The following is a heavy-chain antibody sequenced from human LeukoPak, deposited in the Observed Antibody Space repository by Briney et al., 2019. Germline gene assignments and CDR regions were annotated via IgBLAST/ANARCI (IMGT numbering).Heavy chain of an antibody. CDR2: IYIDGST. CDR3: ARVPYSTRYYMDV. J-gene: IGHJ6*03. CDR1: GDSFSSYY. V-gene: IGHV4-4*07. D-gene: IGHD6-13*01. Sequence: SETLSLTCNVSGDSFSSYYWGWIRQPAGKGLEWIGRIYIDGSTTYNPSLKSRFTMSVDTSKSQFSLRLTSVTAADTAVYYCARVPYSTRYYMDVWGKGTTVTVSS.